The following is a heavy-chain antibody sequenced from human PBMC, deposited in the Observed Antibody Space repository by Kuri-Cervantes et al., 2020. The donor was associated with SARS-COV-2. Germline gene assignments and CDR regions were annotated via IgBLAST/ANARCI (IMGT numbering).Heavy chain of an antibody. J-gene: IGHJ5*02. V-gene: IGHV3-21*01. Sequence: GESLKISCAASGFTFSSYSMNWVRQAPGKGLEWASSISSSSRYIYYADSVKGRFTIPRDNAKNSLYLQMNSLRAEDTAVYYCARDPTLDYDFWSGYYIWFDPWGQGTLVTVSS. CDR1: GFTFSSYS. CDR3: ARDPTLDYDFWSGYYIWFDP. D-gene: IGHD3-3*01. CDR2: ISSSSRYI.